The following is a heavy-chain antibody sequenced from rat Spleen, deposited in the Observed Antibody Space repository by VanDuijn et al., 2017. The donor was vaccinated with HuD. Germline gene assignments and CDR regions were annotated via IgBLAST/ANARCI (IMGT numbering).Heavy chain of an antibody. Sequence: EVQLVESGGGLVQPGRSLKLSCVASGFTFNNYWMTWIRQAPGKGLEWVASITNTGGSTYYPDSVKGRFTISRDNAKSTLYLQMNSLRSEDTATYYCTRDPASGGYFDYWGQGTLVTVSS. J-gene: IGHJ3*01. V-gene: IGHV5-31*01. CDR2: ITNTGGST. CDR3: TRDPASGGYFDY. CDR1: GFTFNNYW. D-gene: IGHD1-11*01.